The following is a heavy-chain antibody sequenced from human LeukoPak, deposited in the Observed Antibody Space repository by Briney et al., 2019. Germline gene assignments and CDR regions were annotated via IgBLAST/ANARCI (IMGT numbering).Heavy chain of an antibody. CDR3: AKDGAYCSSTSCYPEYFQH. D-gene: IGHD2-2*01. CDR1: GFTFSSFE. CDR2: IRYDGSNK. J-gene: IGHJ1*01. V-gene: IGHV3-30*02. Sequence: GGSLRLSCAASGFTFSSFEMKWVRQAPGKGLEWVAFIRYDGSNKYYADSVKGRFTISRDNSKNTLYLQMNSLRAEDTAVYYCAKDGAYCSSTSCYPEYFQHWGQGTLVTVSS.